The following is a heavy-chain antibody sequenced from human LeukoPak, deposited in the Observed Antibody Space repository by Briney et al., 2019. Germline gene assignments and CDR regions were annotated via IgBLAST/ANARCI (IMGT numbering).Heavy chain of an antibody. CDR2: ISGSGGST. V-gene: IGHV3-23*01. Sequence: PGRSLRLSCAASGFTFSSYAMSWVRQAPGKGLEWVSAISGSGGSTYYADSVKGRFTISRDNSKNTLYLQMNSLRAEDTAVYYCAKTFSDYGAILYYFDYWGQGTLVTVSS. CDR1: GFTFSSYA. CDR3: AKTFSDYGAILYYFDY. D-gene: IGHD4-17*01. J-gene: IGHJ4*02.